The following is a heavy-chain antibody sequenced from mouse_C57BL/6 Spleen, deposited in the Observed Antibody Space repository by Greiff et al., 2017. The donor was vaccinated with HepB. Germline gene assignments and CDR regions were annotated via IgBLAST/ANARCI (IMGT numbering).Heavy chain of an antibody. CDR3: VRLYGSIPYAMDY. CDR1: GFSFNTYA. V-gene: IGHV10-1*01. D-gene: IGHD1-1*01. CDR2: IRSKSNNYAT. J-gene: IGHJ4*01. Sequence: EVKLVESGGGLVQPKGSLKLSCAASGFSFNTYAMNWVRQAPGKGLEWVARIRSKSNNYATYYADSVKDRFTISRDDSESMLYLQMNNLKTEDTAMYYCVRLYGSIPYAMDYWGQGTSVTVSS.